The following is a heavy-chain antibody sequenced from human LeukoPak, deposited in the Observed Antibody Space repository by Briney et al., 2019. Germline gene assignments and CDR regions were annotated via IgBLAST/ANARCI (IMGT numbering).Heavy chain of an antibody. CDR1: GGSISSYY. CDR2: IYTSGST. V-gene: IGHV4-4*07. D-gene: IGHD1-26*01. CDR3: ARENSGSYREFDY. Sequence: SGTLSLTCTVSGGSISSYYWSWIRQPAGKGLEWIGRIYTSGSTNYNASLKSRVSMSVDTSKNQFSLKLSSVTAADTAVFYCARENSGSYREFDYWGQGTLVTVSS. J-gene: IGHJ4*02.